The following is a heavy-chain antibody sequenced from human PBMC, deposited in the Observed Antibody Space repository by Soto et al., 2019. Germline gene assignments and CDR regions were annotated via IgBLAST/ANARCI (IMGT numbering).Heavy chain of an antibody. Sequence: PSETLFLTCTVSGGSISSYYWSWIRQPPGKGLEWIGYIYYSGSTNYNPSLKSRVTISVDTSKNQFSLKLSSVTAADTAVYYCARDHETVDAFDIWGQGTMVNVSS. J-gene: IGHJ3*02. D-gene: IGHD4-17*01. CDR3: ARDHETVDAFDI. CDR2: IYYSGST. CDR1: GGSISSYY. V-gene: IGHV4-59*01.